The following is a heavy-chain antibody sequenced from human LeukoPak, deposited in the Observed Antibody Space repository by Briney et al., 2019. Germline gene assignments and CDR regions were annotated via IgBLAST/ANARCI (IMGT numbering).Heavy chain of an antibody. CDR3: AKASNGYNGHYFDY. CDR1: GFPFSIYG. J-gene: IGHJ4*02. Sequence: GGSLRLSCAASGFPFSIYGMHWVRQAPGKGLEWVAVIWIDGSGVYYADCVQGRFTISRDNSENTLYLQMDNLRAEDTAVYYCAKASNGYNGHYFDYWGQGTPVTVSS. V-gene: IGHV3-33*06. CDR2: IWIDGSGV. D-gene: IGHD5-24*01.